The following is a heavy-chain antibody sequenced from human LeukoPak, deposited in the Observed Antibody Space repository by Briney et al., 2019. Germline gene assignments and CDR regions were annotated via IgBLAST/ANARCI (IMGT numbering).Heavy chain of an antibody. CDR2: IHSSGST. Sequence: SETLSLTCTVSSGSISSGSYYWSWIRQPAGKGLEWIGRIHSSGSTNYNPSLKSRVTIAVDTSKNQFSLRLSSVTAADTAMYYCASTVGYCSSILCYTADSWGQGTLVTVSS. CDR3: ASTVGYCSSILCYTADS. CDR1: SGSISSGSYY. D-gene: IGHD2-2*02. J-gene: IGHJ4*02. V-gene: IGHV4-61*02.